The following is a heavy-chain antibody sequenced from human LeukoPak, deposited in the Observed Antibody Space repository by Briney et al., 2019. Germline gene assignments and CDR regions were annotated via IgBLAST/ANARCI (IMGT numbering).Heavy chain of an antibody. CDR2: INHSGST. V-gene: IGHV4-34*01. D-gene: IGHD2-2*01. J-gene: IGHJ6*02. CDR3: ARGIQLLRYYYYYYGMDV. Sequence: SETLSLTCAVYGGSFSGYYWSWIRQPPGKGLEWIGEINHSGSTNYNPSLKSRVTISVDTSKNQFSLKLSSETAADTAVYYCARGIQLLRYYYYYYGMDVWGQGTTVTVS. CDR1: GGSFSGYY.